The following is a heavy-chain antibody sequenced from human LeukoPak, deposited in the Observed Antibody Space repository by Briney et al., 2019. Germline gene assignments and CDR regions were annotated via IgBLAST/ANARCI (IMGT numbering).Heavy chain of an antibody. V-gene: IGHV3-21*01. CDR2: ISSSSSYI. CDR1: GFTFGDYA. Sequence: GGSLRLSCTASGFTFGDYAMSWFRQAPGKGLEWVSSISSSSSYIYYADSVKGRFTISRDNAKKSLYLQMNSLRAEDTAVYYCGRDLVDYWGQGTRVTVSS. CDR3: GRDLVDY. J-gene: IGHJ4*02.